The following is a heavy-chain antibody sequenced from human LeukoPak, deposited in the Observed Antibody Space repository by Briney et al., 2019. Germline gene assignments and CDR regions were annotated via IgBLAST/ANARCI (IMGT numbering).Heavy chain of an antibody. D-gene: IGHD2-2*01. CDR1: GFTFSNYW. CDR3: ARALDSSSSRYQAFEY. J-gene: IGHJ4*02. V-gene: IGHV3-7*01. CDR2: IKQDGSEK. Sequence: GGSLRLSCAASGFTFSNYWMSWVRQAPGKGLEWVANIKQDGSEKYYVDSVKGRFTISRDNAKNSLYLQMNSLRAEDTAVYYCARALDSSSSRYQAFEYWGQGTMVTVSS.